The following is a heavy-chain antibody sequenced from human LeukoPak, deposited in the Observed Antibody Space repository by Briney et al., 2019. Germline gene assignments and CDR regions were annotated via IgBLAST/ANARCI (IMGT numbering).Heavy chain of an antibody. V-gene: IGHV3-23*01. J-gene: IGHJ6*03. D-gene: IGHD3-3*01. CDR1: GFAFCNFA. Sequence: GGSLGLYCAASGFAFCNFAMSWLRQAPGKGLEWVSAMSDSGYYTYHVVYVKGRFTISRYNSKNTLYLHMDSRRADDTAVYYCAKMEGQRLYDYCMDVWGGGTTVTVSS. CDR3: AKMEGQRLYDYCMDV. CDR2: MSDSGYYT.